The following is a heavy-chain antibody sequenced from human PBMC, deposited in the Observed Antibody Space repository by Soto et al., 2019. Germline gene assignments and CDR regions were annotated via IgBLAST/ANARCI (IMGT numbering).Heavy chain of an antibody. CDR1: GFTFSSYA. D-gene: IGHD6-6*01. Sequence: GGSLRLSCAGSGFTFSSYAMSWVRQAPGKGLEWVSAISGRGGSTYYADSVKGRFTISRDNSKNTLYLQMNSLRAEDTAVYYCAKHKYPYSSSGHWFDPWGQGTLVTVSS. J-gene: IGHJ5*02. CDR3: AKHKYPYSSSGHWFDP. CDR2: ISGRGGST. V-gene: IGHV3-23*01.